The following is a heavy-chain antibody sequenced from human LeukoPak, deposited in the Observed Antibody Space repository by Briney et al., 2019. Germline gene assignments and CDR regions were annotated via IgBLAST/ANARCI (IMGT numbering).Heavy chain of an antibody. CDR2: IYHSGST. CDR1: GGSISSYY. V-gene: IGHV4-59*12. CDR3: ARDSMTITMVRKYYYSMDV. Sequence: SETLSLTCTVSGGSISSYYWSWIRQPPGKGLEWIGEIYHSGSTNYNPSLKSRVTISVDKSKKQFSLKLTSVTAADTAVYFCARDSMTITMVRKYYYSMDVWGQGTTVTVSS. J-gene: IGHJ6*02. D-gene: IGHD3-10*01.